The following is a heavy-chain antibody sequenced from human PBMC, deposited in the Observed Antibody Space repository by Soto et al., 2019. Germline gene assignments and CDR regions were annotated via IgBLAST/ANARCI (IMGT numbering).Heavy chain of an antibody. V-gene: IGHV1-8*01. CDR2: MNPDSGHA. J-gene: IGHJ4*02. D-gene: IGHD2-15*01. Sequence: ASVKVSCKASGYTFTNSDINWERQAPGQGLEWMGWMNPDSGHAAYAQKFQGRVTLTTSTSTSTVYMEMRSLGSEDTAVYYCARRPHCSGGICYYGLDNWGQGTLVTLSS. CDR3: ARRPHCSGGICYYGLDN. CDR1: GYTFTNSD.